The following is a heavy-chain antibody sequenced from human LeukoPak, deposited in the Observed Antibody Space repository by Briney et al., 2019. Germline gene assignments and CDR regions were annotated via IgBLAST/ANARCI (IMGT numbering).Heavy chain of an antibody. J-gene: IGHJ6*03. CDR2: IKQDGSEK. CDR3: ARAPPPVYYYYYYMDV. V-gene: IGHV3-7*01. Sequence: GSLRLSCAASGFTFSSYWMSWVRQAPGKGLEWVANIKQDGSEKYYVDSVKGRFTISRDNAKNSLYLQMNSLKAEDAAVYSCARAPPPVYYYYYYMDVWGKGTTVTVSS. CDR1: GFTFSSYW.